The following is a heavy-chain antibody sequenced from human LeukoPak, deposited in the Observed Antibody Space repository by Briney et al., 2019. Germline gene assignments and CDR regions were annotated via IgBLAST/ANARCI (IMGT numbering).Heavy chain of an antibody. CDR1: GFTFSSYW. CDR2: IYYSGST. J-gene: IGHJ5*02. D-gene: IGHD2-2*01. CDR3: ARIYCSSTTCYFPSWFDP. Sequence: GSLRLSCAASGFTFSSYWMHWVRQPPGKGLEWIGSIYYSGSTYYNPSLKSRVTISVDTSKNQFSLKLTSVTAADTAVYYCARIYCSSTTCYFPSWFDPWGQGTLVTVSS. V-gene: IGHV4-39*01.